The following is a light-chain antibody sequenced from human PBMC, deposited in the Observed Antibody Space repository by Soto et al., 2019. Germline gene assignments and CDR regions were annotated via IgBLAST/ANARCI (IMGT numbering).Light chain of an antibody. CDR3: QQYGTSPPT. Sequence: EIVLTQSPGTLSLSPGERATLSCRASQSVSRNSLAWYQQQPGQAPRLLIYGASSRATAIPDRFSGSGSGTDFTLIVSRLEPEDFAVYFCQQYGTSPPTFGPGTKVDIK. V-gene: IGKV3-20*01. J-gene: IGKJ3*01. CDR1: QSVSRNS. CDR2: GAS.